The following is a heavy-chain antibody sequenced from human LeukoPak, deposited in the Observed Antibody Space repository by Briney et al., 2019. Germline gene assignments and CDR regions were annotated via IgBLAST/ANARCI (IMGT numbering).Heavy chain of an antibody. Sequence: ASVKVSCKASGYTFTSYGISWVRQAPGQGLEWMGWISAYNGNTNYAQKLQGRVTMTTDTSTSTAYMELRSPRSDDTAVYYCAALRYYYDSSGYYYYYYGMDVWGQGTTVTVSS. CDR1: GYTFTSYG. CDR3: AALRYYYDSSGYYYYYYGMDV. V-gene: IGHV1-18*01. CDR2: ISAYNGNT. D-gene: IGHD3-22*01. J-gene: IGHJ6*02.